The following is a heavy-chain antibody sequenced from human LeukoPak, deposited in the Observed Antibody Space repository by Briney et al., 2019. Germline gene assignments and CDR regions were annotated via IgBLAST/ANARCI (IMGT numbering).Heavy chain of an antibody. D-gene: IGHD3-22*01. Sequence: ASVKVSCKASGNSFTGYYIHWVRQAPGQGLEWMGWINPDGGDTNYAQKFQGRVTMTRDTSISTAYMELSRLRFDDTAVYYCARESQEGYYYDNSRIDVWGKGTTVTVSS. V-gene: IGHV1-2*02. J-gene: IGHJ6*04. CDR1: GNSFTGYY. CDR3: ARESQEGYYYDNSRIDV. CDR2: INPDGGDT.